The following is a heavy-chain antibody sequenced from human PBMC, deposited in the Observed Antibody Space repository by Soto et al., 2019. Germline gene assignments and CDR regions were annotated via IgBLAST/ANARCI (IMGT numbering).Heavy chain of an antibody. CDR1: GFTFSSYG. V-gene: IGHV3-33*01. CDR3: GRFLMARVRIPGIDY. D-gene: IGHD3-10*01. J-gene: IGHJ4*02. Sequence: GGSLRLSCAASGFTFSSYGMHWVRQAPGKGLEWVAVIWYDGSNKYYADSVKGRFTISRGNSKNTLYLQMNSLRTDDTAVYYCGRFLMARVRIPGIDYWCQAIRVTVS. CDR2: IWYDGSNK.